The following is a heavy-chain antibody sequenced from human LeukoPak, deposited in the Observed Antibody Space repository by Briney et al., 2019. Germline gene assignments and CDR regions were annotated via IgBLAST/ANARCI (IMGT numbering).Heavy chain of an antibody. Sequence: SVKVSCKASGGTFSSYAISWVRQAPGQGREWMGGIIPIFGTANYAQKFQGRVTITTDESTSTAYMELSSLRSEDTAVYYCARGTGTGLFLGRYWGQGTLVTVSS. CDR2: IIPIFGTA. J-gene: IGHJ4*02. CDR3: ARGTGTGLFLGRY. CDR1: GGTFSSYA. D-gene: IGHD1-1*01. V-gene: IGHV1-69*05.